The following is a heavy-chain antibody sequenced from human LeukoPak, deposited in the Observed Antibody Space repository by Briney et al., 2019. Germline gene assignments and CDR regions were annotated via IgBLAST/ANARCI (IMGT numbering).Heavy chain of an antibody. D-gene: IGHD5-12*01. Sequence: GGSLRLSCAASGFTFSSYAMSWVRQAPGKGLEWVSAISGSGGSTYYADSVKGRFTISRDNSKNTLYLQMNSLRAEDTAVYYCAKKQGGIIVATTFHYYYGMDVWGQGTTVTVSS. V-gene: IGHV3-23*01. CDR1: GFTFSSYA. CDR2: ISGSGGST. CDR3: AKKQGGIIVATTFHYYYGMDV. J-gene: IGHJ6*02.